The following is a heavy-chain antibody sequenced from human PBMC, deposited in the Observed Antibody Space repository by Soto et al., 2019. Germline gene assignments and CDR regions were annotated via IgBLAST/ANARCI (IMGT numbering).Heavy chain of an antibody. CDR3: ARDRPVYCSGGSCYAVPDY. V-gene: IGHV3-21*01. CDR2: ISSSSSYI. D-gene: IGHD2-15*01. CDR1: GFTFSSYS. J-gene: IGHJ4*02. Sequence: GGSLRLSCAASGFTFSSYSMNWVRQAPWKGLEWVSSISSSSSYIYYADSVKGRFTISRDNAKNSLYLQMNSLRAEDTAVYYCARDRPVYCSGGSCYAVPDYWGQGTLVTVSS.